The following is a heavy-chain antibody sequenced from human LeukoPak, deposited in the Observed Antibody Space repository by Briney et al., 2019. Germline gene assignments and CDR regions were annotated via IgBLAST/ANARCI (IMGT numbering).Heavy chain of an antibody. CDR1: GFTFSSYA. V-gene: IGHV3-23*01. CDR3: AKRGGYSSGWYYFDY. J-gene: IGHJ4*02. CDR2: ISGSGGST. D-gene: IGHD6-19*01. Sequence: GGSLRLSCAASGFTFSSYAMSWVRQAPAKGLEWVSAISGSGGSTYYADSVKGRFTISRDNSKNTLYLQMNSLRAEDTAVYYCAKRGGYSSGWYYFDYWGQGTLVTVSS.